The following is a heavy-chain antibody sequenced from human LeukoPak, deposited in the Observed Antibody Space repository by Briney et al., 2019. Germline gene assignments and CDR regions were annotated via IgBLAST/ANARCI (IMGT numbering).Heavy chain of an antibody. CDR1: GYTLTELS. CDR2: FDPEDGET. Sequence: ASVKVSCKVSGYTLTELSMHWVRQAPGKGLEWMGGFDPEDGETIYAQKSQGRVTITADESTSTAYMELSSLRSEDTAVYYCARDSGDGYNYYNWFDPWGQGTLVTVSS. CDR3: ARDSGDGYNYYNWFDP. D-gene: IGHD5-24*01. J-gene: IGHJ5*02. V-gene: IGHV1-24*01.